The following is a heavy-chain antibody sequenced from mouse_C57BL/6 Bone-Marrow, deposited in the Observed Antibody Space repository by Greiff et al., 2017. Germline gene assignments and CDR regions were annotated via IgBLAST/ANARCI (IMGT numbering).Heavy chain of an antibody. J-gene: IGHJ3*01. D-gene: IGHD4-1*01. CDR1: GYAFSSYW. Sequence: VQLQQSGAELVKPGASVKISCKASGYAFSSYWMNWVKQRPGKGLEWIGQLYPGVGDTNYTGKFKGKATLTADNSSSTAYMQLSSLTSEDSAVYFCARNWDTWFAYWGQGTLVTVSA. V-gene: IGHV1-80*01. CDR2: LYPGVGDT. CDR3: ARNWDTWFAY.